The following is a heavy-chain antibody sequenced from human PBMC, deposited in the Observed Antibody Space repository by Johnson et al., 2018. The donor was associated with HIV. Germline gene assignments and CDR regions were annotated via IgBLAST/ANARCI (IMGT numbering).Heavy chain of an antibody. Sequence: VHLVESGGGLVQPGRSLRLSCVASGFTFGDYAMSWVLQAPGTGLEWVGFIRSKAYGGTTEYAASVKGRFTISRDDSKSIADLQMNSLKTEDTAVYYCTRAEWHDAFDIWGQGTMVTVSS. D-gene: IGHD1-14*01. CDR2: IRSKAYGGTT. CDR3: TRAEWHDAFDI. V-gene: IGHV3-49*04. J-gene: IGHJ3*02. CDR1: GFTFGDYA.